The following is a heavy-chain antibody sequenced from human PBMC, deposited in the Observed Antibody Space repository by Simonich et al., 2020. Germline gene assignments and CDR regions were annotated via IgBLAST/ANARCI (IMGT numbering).Heavy chain of an antibody. CDR2: TNPNRGRK. Sequence: QVQLVQSGAEVKKPGASVKVSCKASGYTFTGYYMHWVRQAPGQGLEGRGWTNPNRGRKNNAQKFQGRGTMTRDTSISTAYMELSRLRSDDTAVYYCARARLYSSSHAFDIWGQGTMVTVSS. CDR3: ARARLYSSSHAFDI. CDR1: GYTFTGYY. V-gene: IGHV1-2*02. D-gene: IGHD6-6*01. J-gene: IGHJ3*02.